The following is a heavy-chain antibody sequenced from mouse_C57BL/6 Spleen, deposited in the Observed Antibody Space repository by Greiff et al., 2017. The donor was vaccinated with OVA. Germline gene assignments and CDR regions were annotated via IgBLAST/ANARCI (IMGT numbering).Heavy chain of an antibody. J-gene: IGHJ3*01. D-gene: IGHD1-1*01. Sequence: VQLQQPGAELVKPGASVKMSCKASGYTFTSYWITWVKQRPGQGLEWIGDIYPGSGSTNYNEKFKSKATLTVDTSSSTAYMQLSSLTSEDSAVYYCARKDLYEGAWFAYWGQGTLVTVSA. CDR2: IYPGSGST. CDR3: ARKDLYEGAWFAY. CDR1: GYTFTSYW. V-gene: IGHV1-55*01.